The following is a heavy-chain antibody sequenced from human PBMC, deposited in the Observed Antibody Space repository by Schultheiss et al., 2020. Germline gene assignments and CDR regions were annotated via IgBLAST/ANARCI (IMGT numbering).Heavy chain of an antibody. CDR2: ISWNSGSI. J-gene: IGHJ4*02. CDR1: GFTFDDYA. V-gene: IGHV3-9*01. D-gene: IGHD4-17*01. Sequence: GGSLRLSCAASGFTFDDYAMHWVRQAPGKGLEWVSGISWNSGSIGYADSMKGRFTISRDNAKNSLYLQMNSLRAEDTAVYYCAPTVADEKGTFDYWGQGTLVTVSS. CDR3: APTVADEKGTFDY.